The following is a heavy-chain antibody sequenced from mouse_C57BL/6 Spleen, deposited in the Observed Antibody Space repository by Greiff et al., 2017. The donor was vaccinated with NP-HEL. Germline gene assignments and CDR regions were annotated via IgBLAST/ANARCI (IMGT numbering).Heavy chain of an antibody. D-gene: IGHD1-2*01. Sequence: VQLQQSGAELVRPGASVTLSCKASGYTFTDYEMHWVKQTPVHGLEWIGAIDPETGGTAYNQKFKGKAILTADKSSSTAYMELRSLTSEDSAVYYCTRVVTTAGYAMDYWGRGTSVTVSS. CDR2: IDPETGGT. V-gene: IGHV1-15*01. CDR1: GYTFTDYE. CDR3: TRVVTTAGYAMDY. J-gene: IGHJ4*01.